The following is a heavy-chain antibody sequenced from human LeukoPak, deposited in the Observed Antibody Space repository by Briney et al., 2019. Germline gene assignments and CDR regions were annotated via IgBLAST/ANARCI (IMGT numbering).Heavy chain of an antibody. D-gene: IGHD2-2*01. CDR2: IHYSGRT. V-gene: IGHV4-59*08. J-gene: IGHJ4*02. CDR1: GGSISSDY. Sequence: SETLSLTCSVSGGSISSDYWSWIRQPPGKGPEWIGYIHYSGRTDYNPSLKSRVTISVDTSKTQFSLKLNSVTAADTAVYYCATLRGSSSAVFDYWGQGTLVTVSS. CDR3: ATLRGSSSAVFDY.